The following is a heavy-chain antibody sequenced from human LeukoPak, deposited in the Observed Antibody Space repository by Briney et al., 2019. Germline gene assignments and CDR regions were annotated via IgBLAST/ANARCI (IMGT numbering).Heavy chain of an antibody. CDR3: ARWSGDSAFDY. V-gene: IGHV3-23*01. CDR1: GFTFSSSA. Sequence: GGSLRLSCAASGFTFSSSAMTWVRQAPGKGLEWVSLISGSGGSTYYADSVKGRFTISRDNSKNTLYLQMNSLRAEDTAVYYCARWSGDSAFDYWGQGTLVTVSS. CDR2: ISGSGGST. D-gene: IGHD3-10*02. J-gene: IGHJ4*02.